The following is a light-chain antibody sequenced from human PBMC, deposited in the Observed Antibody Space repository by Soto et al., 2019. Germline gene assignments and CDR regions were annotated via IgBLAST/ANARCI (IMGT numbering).Light chain of an antibody. V-gene: IGKV1-9*01. Sequence: DIQLTQSPSFLSASVGDRVPITCRASHGISSYLSCFQQTPGRAHKLLIYASSTLQSGVPSRFSGSGYGTDVTLTISSLKPEDVATYYCQQLNPVPVTFGQGTRLDI. CDR2: ASS. CDR3: QQLNPVPVT. CDR1: HGISSY. J-gene: IGKJ5*01.